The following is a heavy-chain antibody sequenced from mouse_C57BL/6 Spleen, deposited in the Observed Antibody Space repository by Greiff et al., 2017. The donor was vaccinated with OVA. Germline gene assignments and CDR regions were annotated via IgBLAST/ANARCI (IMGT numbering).Heavy chain of an antibody. V-gene: IGHV1-15*01. J-gene: IGHJ4*01. CDR2: IDPETGGT. Sequence: QVQLKESGAELVRPGASVTLSCKASGYTFTDYEMHWVKQTPVHGLEWIGAIDPETGGTAYNQKFKGKAILTAEKSSSTAYMELRSLTSEDSAVYYCTRWITTVRGYAMDYWGQGTSVTVSS. CDR3: TRWITTVRGYAMDY. D-gene: IGHD1-1*01. CDR1: GYTFTDYE.